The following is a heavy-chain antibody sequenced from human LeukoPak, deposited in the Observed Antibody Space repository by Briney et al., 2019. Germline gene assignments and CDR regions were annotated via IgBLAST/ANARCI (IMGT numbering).Heavy chain of an antibody. CDR1: GFTFSTYW. CDR2: IKQDGRER. V-gene: IGHV3-7*05. CDR3: ARLRSSSLDY. D-gene: IGHD6-6*01. Sequence: GGSLRLSCAASGFTFSTYWMSWVRQAPGKGLEWVASIKQDGRERDYVDSVKGRFTISRDNAKNSLYLQMDSLRAEDTAIYYCARLRSSSLDYWGQGTLVTVSS. J-gene: IGHJ4*02.